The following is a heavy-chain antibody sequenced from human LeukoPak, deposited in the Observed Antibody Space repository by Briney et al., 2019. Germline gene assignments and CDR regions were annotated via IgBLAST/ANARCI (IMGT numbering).Heavy chain of an antibody. J-gene: IGHJ5*02. D-gene: IGHD6-19*01. CDR1: GGSFSGYY. Sequence: SETLSLTCAVYGGSFSGYYWSWIRQPPGKGLEWIGEINHSGSTYFNPSLKSRVTISVDTSKNQFSLKLSSVTAADTAVYYCARHVRKRGIAVAGTPGWFDPWGQGTLVTVSS. CDR3: ARHVRKRGIAVAGTPGWFDP. V-gene: IGHV4-34*01. CDR2: INHSGST.